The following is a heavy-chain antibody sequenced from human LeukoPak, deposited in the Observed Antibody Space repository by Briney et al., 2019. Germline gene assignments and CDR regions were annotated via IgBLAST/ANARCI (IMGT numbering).Heavy chain of an antibody. CDR1: GGSISSSSYY. CDR2: IYYSGST. CDR3: ARKYSGSYLYHFDY. J-gene: IGHJ4*02. V-gene: IGHV4-39*01. D-gene: IGHD1-26*01. Sequence: SETLSPTCTVSGGSISSSSYYWGWIRQPPGKGLEWIGSIYYSGSTYYNPSLKSRVTISVDTSKNQFSLKLSSVTAADTAVYYCARKYSGSYLYHFDYWGQGTLVTVSS.